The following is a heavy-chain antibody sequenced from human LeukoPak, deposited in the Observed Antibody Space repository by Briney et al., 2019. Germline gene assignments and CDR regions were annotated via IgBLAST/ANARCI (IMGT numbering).Heavy chain of an antibody. CDR1: GGSISSTNW. CDR3: ARRTVTANYFYYGMDV. CDR2: IYHSGGT. D-gene: IGHD4-17*01. J-gene: IGHJ6*02. Sequence: PSGTLSLTCAVSGGSISSTNWWNWVRQPPGKGLEWIGEIYHSGGTNYNPSLESRVTLSLDKSTNQFSLRLSSVTAADTAVYYCARRTVTANYFYYGMDVWGQGTTVTVPS. V-gene: IGHV4-4*02.